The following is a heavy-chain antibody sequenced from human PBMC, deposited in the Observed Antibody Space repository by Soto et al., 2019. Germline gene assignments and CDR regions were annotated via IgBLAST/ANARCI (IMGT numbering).Heavy chain of an antibody. CDR1: GFTFSSYA. CDR3: AKQGHCTNGVCPEGNWFDP. J-gene: IGHJ5*02. D-gene: IGHD2-8*01. Sequence: GGSLRLSCAASGFTFSSYAMSWVRQAPGKGLEWVSAISGSGGSTYYADSVKGRFTISRDNSKNTLYLQMNSLRAEDTAVYYCAKQGHCTNGVCPEGNWFDPWGQGTLVTVSS. V-gene: IGHV3-23*01. CDR2: ISGSGGST.